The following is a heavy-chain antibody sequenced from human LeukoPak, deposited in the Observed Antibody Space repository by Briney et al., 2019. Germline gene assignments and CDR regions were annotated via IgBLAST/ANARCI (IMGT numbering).Heavy chain of an antibody. Sequence: PGESLRLSCAASGFTLSDYNMNWIRQAPGKGLEWISYISSSGRTIDNADSVKGRFTISRDNAKKSLYLQMNSRRAEDTAVYYCARPRQYSGNIEAFDIWGQGTMVTVSS. CDR2: ISSSGRTI. J-gene: IGHJ3*02. CDR3: ARPRQYSGNIEAFDI. CDR1: GFTLSDYN. V-gene: IGHV3-11*01. D-gene: IGHD1/OR15-1a*01.